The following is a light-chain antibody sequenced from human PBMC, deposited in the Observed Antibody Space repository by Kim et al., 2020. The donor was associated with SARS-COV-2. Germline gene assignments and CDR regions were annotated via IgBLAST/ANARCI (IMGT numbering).Light chain of an antibody. CDR3: QQYNNWPWT. Sequence: EIVMTQSPATLSVSPGERATLSCRASQSVSSNLVWYQQKPGQAPRLLIYGASTRTTGIPVRFSGSGSGTEFTLTISSLQSEDFAVYYCQQYNNWPWTSGQGTKVDIK. J-gene: IGKJ1*01. CDR1: QSVSSN. V-gene: IGKV3-15*01. CDR2: GAS.